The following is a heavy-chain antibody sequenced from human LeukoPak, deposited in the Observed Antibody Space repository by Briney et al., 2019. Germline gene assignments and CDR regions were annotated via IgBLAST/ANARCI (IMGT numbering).Heavy chain of an antibody. CDR3: AKDEEDTAMVSQH. V-gene: IGHV3-30*02. D-gene: IGHD5-18*01. Sequence: GGSLRLSCAASGFTFSSYGMHWVRQAPGKGLEWVAFIRYDGSNKYYADSVKGRFTISRDNSKNTLYLQMNSLRAEDTAVYYCAKDEEDTAMVSQHWGQGTLVTVSS. CDR1: GFTFSSYG. CDR2: IRYDGSNK. J-gene: IGHJ1*01.